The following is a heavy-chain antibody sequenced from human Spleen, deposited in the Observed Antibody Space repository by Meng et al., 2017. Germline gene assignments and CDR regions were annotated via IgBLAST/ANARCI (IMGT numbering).Heavy chain of an antibody. CDR2: INVYNGNT. D-gene: IGHD4-11*01. CDR3: ARATYSKSLLVDNHYYYYGMNV. Sequence: ASVKVSCKASGYTFTSYGISWVRQAPGQGLEWMGWINVYNGNTKYAQKVQGRVTMTTDTSTSTAYMELRNLRSYDTAVYYCARATYSKSLLVDNHYYYYGMNVWGHGTTVTVSS. CDR1: GYTFTSYG. V-gene: IGHV1-18*01. J-gene: IGHJ6*02.